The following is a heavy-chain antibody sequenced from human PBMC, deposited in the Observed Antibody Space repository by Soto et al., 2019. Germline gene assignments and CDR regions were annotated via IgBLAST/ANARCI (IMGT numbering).Heavy chain of an antibody. CDR2: ISGSGGST. J-gene: IGHJ4*02. Sequence: PGGSLRLSCAASGFTFNNYAMSWVRQAPGKGLEWVSGISGSGGSTYYADSVKGRFTISRDNSKNTLYLQMNSLRVEETAIYNWSCPAIEEGGKPGFDYWGQGTLVTVSS. D-gene: IGHD6-13*01. CDR1: GFTFNNYA. CDR3: SCPAIEEGGKPGFDY. V-gene: IGHV3-23*01.